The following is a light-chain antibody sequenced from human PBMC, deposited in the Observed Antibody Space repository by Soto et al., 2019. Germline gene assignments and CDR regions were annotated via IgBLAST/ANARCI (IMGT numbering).Light chain of an antibody. CDR2: DAS. Sequence: EIVLTQSPATLSLSPGERATLSCRASQSVSSYLAWYQQKPGQAPRILIYDASNRATVIPAGFSGSGSVTEFALPISGLEADHFAVYYCQQPSVWLYTFCGGTKVQIK. CDR1: QSVSSY. J-gene: IGKJ4*01. CDR3: QQPSVWLYT. V-gene: IGKV3-11*01.